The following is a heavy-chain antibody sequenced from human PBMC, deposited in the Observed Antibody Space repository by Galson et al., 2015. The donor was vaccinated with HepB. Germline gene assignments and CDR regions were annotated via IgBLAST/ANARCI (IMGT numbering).Heavy chain of an antibody. Sequence: SLRLSCAASGFTFSSCWMSWVRKAPGRGLEWVANIKQDGSEKNYVDSVKGRFTISRDNAKNSLSLQMNSLRAEDTAVYYCAREWIVGATQKSNFDYWGQGTLVTVSS. CDR1: GFTFSSCW. CDR3: AREWIVGATQKSNFDY. J-gene: IGHJ4*02. D-gene: IGHD1-26*01. CDR2: IKQDGSEK. V-gene: IGHV3-7*03.